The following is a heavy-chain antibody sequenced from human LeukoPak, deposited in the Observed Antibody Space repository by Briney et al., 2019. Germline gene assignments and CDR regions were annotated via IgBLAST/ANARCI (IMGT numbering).Heavy chain of an antibody. V-gene: IGHV4-34*01. Sequence: SETLSLTCAVYGGSFSGYYWSWIRQPPGKGLEWIGEINHSGSTNYNPSLKSRVTISVDTSKNQFSLKLNSVTAADTAVFYCAREPITSGGNDAFDIWGQGTMVTVSS. CDR2: INHSGST. CDR1: GGSFSGYY. J-gene: IGHJ3*02. D-gene: IGHD3-16*01. CDR3: AREPITSGGNDAFDI.